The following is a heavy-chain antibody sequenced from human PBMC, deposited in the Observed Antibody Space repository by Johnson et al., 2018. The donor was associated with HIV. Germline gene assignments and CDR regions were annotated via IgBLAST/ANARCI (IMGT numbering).Heavy chain of an antibody. CDR1: GFTFSAYY. V-gene: IGHV3-30*02. CDR2: IRYDGSNK. D-gene: IGHD3-22*01. Sequence: QVQLVESGGGLVKPGGSLRLSCAASGFTFSAYYMSWIRQAPGKGLEWVAFIRYDGSNKYYADSVKGRFTISRDNSKNTLYLQMNSLRAEDTAVYYCAKVGFSVTMIVGRRGRSNAFDIWGQGTMVTVSS. CDR3: AKVGFSVTMIVGRRGRSNAFDI. J-gene: IGHJ3*02.